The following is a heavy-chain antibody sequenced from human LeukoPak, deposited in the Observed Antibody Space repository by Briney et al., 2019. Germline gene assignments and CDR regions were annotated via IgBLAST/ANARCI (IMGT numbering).Heavy chain of an antibody. CDR2: ISHDGSNK. J-gene: IGHJ4*02. D-gene: IGHD6-19*01. Sequence: GGSLRLSCAASGFTFNTYPIHWVHQAPGKGLEWVAVISHDGSNKYIADSVKGRFTISRDNSKNTLYLQMDSLRAEDTAVYYCARVPGITMTGGFDYWGQGTLVTVSS. CDR1: GFTFNTYP. CDR3: ARVPGITMTGGFDY. V-gene: IGHV3-30-3*01.